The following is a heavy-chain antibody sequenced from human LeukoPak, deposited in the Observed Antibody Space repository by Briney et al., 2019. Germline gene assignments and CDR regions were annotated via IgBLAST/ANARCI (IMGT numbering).Heavy chain of an antibody. CDR1: NDYFKDYY. J-gene: IGHJ4*02. CDR2: VSQWNT. CDR3: ARQGSDNHFDS. Sequence: SETQSLTCTLSNDYFKDYYWSWIRQPAGKGLEWIGRVSQWNTNYNPSLKSRVSMSVQASRNQFSLRLNSATAADTAVYYCARQGSDNHFDSWGPGTLVTVSS. V-gene: IGHV4-4*07. D-gene: IGHD1-14*01.